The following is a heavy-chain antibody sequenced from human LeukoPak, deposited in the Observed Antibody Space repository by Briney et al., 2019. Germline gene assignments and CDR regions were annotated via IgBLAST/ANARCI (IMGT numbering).Heavy chain of an antibody. CDR3: ARGGIFATMSDAFDI. D-gene: IGHD2/OR15-2a*01. J-gene: IGHJ3*02. V-gene: IGHV4-30-2*01. CDR1: GGSISSGGYS. CDR2: IYHSGST. Sequence: SETLSLTCAVSGGSISSGGYSWSWIRQPPGKGLEWIGYIYHSGSTYYNPSLKSRVTISVDRSKNQFSLKLSSATAADTAVYYCARGGIFATMSDAFDIWGQGTMVTVSS.